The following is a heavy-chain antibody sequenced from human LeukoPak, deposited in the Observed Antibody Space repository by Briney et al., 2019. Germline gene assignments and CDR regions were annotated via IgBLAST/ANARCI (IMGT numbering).Heavy chain of an antibody. CDR2: ISNNGGST. J-gene: IGHJ4*02. CDR3: AGGQFVAAPD. Sequence: GGSLRLSCAASGFTFSSYGIHWVRQAPGKGLEYVSFISNNGGSTYYANSVKGRFTISRDNSNNTLYLQMGSLRPEDMAVYYCAGGQFVAAPDWGQGTLVTVSS. D-gene: IGHD6-13*01. V-gene: IGHV3-64*01. CDR1: GFTFSSYG.